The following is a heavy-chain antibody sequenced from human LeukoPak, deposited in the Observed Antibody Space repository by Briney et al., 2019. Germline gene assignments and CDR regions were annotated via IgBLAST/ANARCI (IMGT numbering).Heavy chain of an antibody. D-gene: IGHD1-1*01. CDR1: GFTVSSNY. CDR3: ARSTLRGNDCYFQH. V-gene: IGHV3-66*01. CDR2: IYSGGST. J-gene: IGHJ1*01. Sequence: PGGSLRLSCAASGFTVSSNYVSWVRQAPGKGLEWVSVIYSGGSTYYADSVKGRFTISRDNSKNTLYLQMNSLRAEDTAVYYCARSTLRGNDCYFQHWGQGTLVTVSS.